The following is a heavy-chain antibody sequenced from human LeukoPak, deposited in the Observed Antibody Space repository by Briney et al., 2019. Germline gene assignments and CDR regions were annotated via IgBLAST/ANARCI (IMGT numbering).Heavy chain of an antibody. J-gene: IGHJ4*02. CDR2: ISYDGSNK. CDR1: GFTFSSYA. Sequence: PGGSLRLSCAASGFTFSSYAMHWVRQAPGKGLEWVAVISYDGSNKYYADSVKGRFTISRDNSKNTLYLQMNSLRPEDTAMYYCSIPNDYWGQGTLVTVSS. V-gene: IGHV3-30-3*01. CDR3: SIPNDY.